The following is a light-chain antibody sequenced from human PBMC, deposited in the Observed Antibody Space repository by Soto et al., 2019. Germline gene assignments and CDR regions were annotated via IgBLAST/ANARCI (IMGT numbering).Light chain of an antibody. CDR2: NAS. CDR1: QSVSTF. Sequence: IVLTQFPGTLSLSPGERAILSCRASQSVSTFLAWFQQKPGQPPRLLIYNASNRTTGIPARFSGSGSGTDFTLTISGLEPEDFAVYYCQQRGDWPPITFGQGTRLEIK. V-gene: IGKV3-11*01. J-gene: IGKJ5*01. CDR3: QQRGDWPPIT.